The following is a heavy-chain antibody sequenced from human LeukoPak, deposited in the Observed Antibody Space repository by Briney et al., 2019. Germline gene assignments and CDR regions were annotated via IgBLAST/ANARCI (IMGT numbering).Heavy chain of an antibody. CDR3: ARDPEYYYDSSGEAMSDY. CDR2: ISSSSSYI. V-gene: IGHV3-21*01. Sequence: GGSLRLSCAASGFTFSSYSMNWVRPAPGKGLEWVSSISSSSSYIYYADSVKGRFTISRDNDKNSLYLQMNSLRAEDTAVYYCARDPEYYYDSSGEAMSDYWGQGTLVTVSS. J-gene: IGHJ4*02. D-gene: IGHD3-22*01. CDR1: GFTFSSYS.